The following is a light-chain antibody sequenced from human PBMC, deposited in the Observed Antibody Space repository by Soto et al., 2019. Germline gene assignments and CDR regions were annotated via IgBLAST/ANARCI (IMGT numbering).Light chain of an antibody. V-gene: IGLV2-23*02. Sequence: QLVLTQPASVSGSPGQSITISCTGTSSDVGSNNLVSWYQQHPGKAPKLMIYEVSKRPSGVSNRFSGSKSGNTASLTISGLQAEDEADYYCCSYAGSRVFGGGTKVTVL. CDR2: EVS. J-gene: IGLJ3*02. CDR3: CSYAGSRV. CDR1: SSDVGSNNL.